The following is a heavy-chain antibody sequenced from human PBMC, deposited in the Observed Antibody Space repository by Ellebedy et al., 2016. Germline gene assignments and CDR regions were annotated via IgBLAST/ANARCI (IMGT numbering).Heavy chain of an antibody. V-gene: IGHV3-21*01. CDR1: GLSFSSYT. D-gene: IGHD3-10*01. CDR3: ATGKRDYYYYGMDV. J-gene: IGHJ6*02. CDR2: ISGSNNYV. Sequence: GESLKISXAASGLSFSSYTMNWVRQAPGKGLEWVAPISGSNNYVYYPDSVKGRFTISRDNAKNSLFLEMNSLRAEDTAVYYCATGKRDYYYYGMDVWGQGTTVTVSS.